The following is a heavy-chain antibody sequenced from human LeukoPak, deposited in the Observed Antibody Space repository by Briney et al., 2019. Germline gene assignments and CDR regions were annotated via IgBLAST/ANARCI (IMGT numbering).Heavy chain of an antibody. CDR3: ARVPGLWFGEFTHPYINDYYYYYMDV. J-gene: IGHJ6*03. CDR1: GFTFRSYS. CDR2: ISSSSSYI. D-gene: IGHD3-10*01. V-gene: IGHV3-21*01. Sequence: AGGSLRLSCAASGFTFRSYSMNWVRQAPGKGLEWVSSISSSSSYIYYADSVKGRFTISRDNAKNSLYLQMNSLRAEDMAVYYCARVPGLWFGEFTHPYINDYYYYYMDVWGKGTTVTISS.